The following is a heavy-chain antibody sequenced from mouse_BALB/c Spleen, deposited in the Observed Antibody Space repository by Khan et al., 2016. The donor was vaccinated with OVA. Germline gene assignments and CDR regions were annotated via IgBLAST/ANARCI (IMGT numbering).Heavy chain of an antibody. Sequence: VQLKESGPGLVKPSQSLSLTCTVTGYSITSDYAWNWIRQSPGNQLGWMGYITYSGGTSNNPFLKSRITITRDTSNNQFFLQLNSVTTEDTAAYYYARGNYYGYYFDYWGQGTPLTVSS. V-gene: IGHV3-2*02. J-gene: IGHJ2*01. CDR3: ARGNYYGYYFDY. CDR2: ITYSGGT. CDR1: GYSITSDYA. D-gene: IGHD1-1*01.